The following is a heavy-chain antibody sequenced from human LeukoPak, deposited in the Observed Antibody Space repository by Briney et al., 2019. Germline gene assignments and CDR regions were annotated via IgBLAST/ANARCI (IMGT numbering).Heavy chain of an antibody. Sequence: PGGFLRLSCKVSGFAIRDFTMNWGRQAPGRGLEWVSSFTGVNPKYADSVKGRFTMSRDIGERSLHLQLNTLRVEDTAVYYCTRGGGYCSGNPGHSHDAFDVWGQGTVVTVSS. CDR2: FTGVNP. J-gene: IGHJ3*01. D-gene: IGHD2-15*01. V-gene: IGHV3-21*01. CDR1: GFAIRDFT. CDR3: TRGGGYCSGNPGHSHDAFDV.